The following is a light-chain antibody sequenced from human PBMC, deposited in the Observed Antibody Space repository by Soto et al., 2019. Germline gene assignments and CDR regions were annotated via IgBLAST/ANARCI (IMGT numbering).Light chain of an antibody. CDR2: DVT. CDR1: SSDVGGYKY. V-gene: IGLV2-14*01. Sequence: QSVLTQPASVSGSPGQSITISCSGTSSDVGGYKYVSWYQQHPGKAPKLMIYDVTSRPSGVSNRFSGSKSGNTASLTISGLQAEDEADYYCGSYTSTSTLLFGGGTKVTVL. CDR3: GSYTSTSTLL. J-gene: IGLJ2*01.